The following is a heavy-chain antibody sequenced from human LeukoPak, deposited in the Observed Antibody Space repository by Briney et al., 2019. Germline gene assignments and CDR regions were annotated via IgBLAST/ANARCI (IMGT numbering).Heavy chain of an antibody. CDR1: GFNFNDYA. D-gene: IGHD4-23*01. Sequence: GGSLRLSCAVSGFNFNDYAMHWLRQAPGKGLEWVAVISYDGGFKYYADSLKGRFTISRDSSTSTLYLQMDTLRPEDTAVYYCARDGTRDYGGNSEADAFDIWGQGTMVTVSS. V-gene: IGHV3-30-3*01. CDR3: ARDGTRDYGGNSEADAFDI. J-gene: IGHJ3*02. CDR2: ISYDGGFK.